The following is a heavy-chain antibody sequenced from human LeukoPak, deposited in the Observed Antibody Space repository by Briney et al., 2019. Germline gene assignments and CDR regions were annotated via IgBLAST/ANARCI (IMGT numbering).Heavy chain of an antibody. CDR3: AKGKYNDD. D-gene: IGHD1-1*01. V-gene: IGHV3-23*01. Sequence: GGSLRLSRAASGFTFSSYVMTWVRQAPGKGLEWVSAIGPNGGTTYYADSVKGRFTISRDNSKNTLYLQMSSLRAEDTAIYYCAKGKYNDDWGQGTLLTVSS. CDR1: GFTFSSYV. J-gene: IGHJ4*02. CDR2: IGPNGGTT.